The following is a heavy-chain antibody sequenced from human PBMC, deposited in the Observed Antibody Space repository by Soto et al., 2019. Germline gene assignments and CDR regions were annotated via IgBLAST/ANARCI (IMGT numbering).Heavy chain of an antibody. Sequence: ASVKVSCKASGYTFTGYYMHWVRQAPGQGLEWMGWINPNSGGTNYAQKFQGRVTMTRDTSISTAYMELSRLRSDDTAVYYCARGEDGYNYDDFDIWGQGTMVTVSS. D-gene: IGHD1-1*01. CDR3: ARGEDGYNYDDFDI. V-gene: IGHV1-2*02. CDR2: INPNSGGT. J-gene: IGHJ3*02. CDR1: GYTFTGYY.